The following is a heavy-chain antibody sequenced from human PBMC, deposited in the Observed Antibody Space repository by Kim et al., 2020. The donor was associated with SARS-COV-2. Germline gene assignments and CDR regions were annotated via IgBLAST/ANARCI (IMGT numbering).Heavy chain of an antibody. J-gene: IGHJ6*03. Sequence: KCRFTISRDNAKNSLYLQMNSLRAEDTAVYYCARVWYPPGNYYYYYYMDVWGKGTTVTVSS. D-gene: IGHD6-13*01. V-gene: IGHV3-11*01. CDR3: ARVWYPPGNYYYYYYMDV.